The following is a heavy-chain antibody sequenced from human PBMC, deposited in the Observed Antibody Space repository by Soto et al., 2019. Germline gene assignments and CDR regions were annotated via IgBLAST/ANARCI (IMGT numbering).Heavy chain of an antibody. CDR2: IIPILDVA. Sequence: QVQLVQSGAEVKKPGSSVKVSCKSSGGTFTNYTITWVRQAPGQGLEWMGRIIPILDVANYAQKFQGRVTITADKSTSTAYMEMCSLRSEDTAVYYCATLDVMPTVTRGVDYWGQGTLVTVSS. CDR1: GGTFTNYT. CDR3: ATLDVMPTVTRGVDY. D-gene: IGHD4-17*01. J-gene: IGHJ4*02. V-gene: IGHV1-69*02.